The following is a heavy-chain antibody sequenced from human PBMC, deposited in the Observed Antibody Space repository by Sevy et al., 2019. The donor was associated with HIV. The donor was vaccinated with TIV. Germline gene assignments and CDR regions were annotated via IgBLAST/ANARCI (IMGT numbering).Heavy chain of an antibody. Sequence: SETLSLTCTVSGYSISSGYYWGWIRQPPGKGLEWIGSIYHSGCTYYNPSLKSRVTISVDTSKNQFSLKLSSVTAADTAVYYCARVLATHIAAGGDYWGQGTLVTVSS. J-gene: IGHJ4*02. CDR3: ARVLATHIAAGGDY. CDR1: GYSISSGYY. D-gene: IGHD6-13*01. CDR2: IYHSGCT. V-gene: IGHV4-38-2*02.